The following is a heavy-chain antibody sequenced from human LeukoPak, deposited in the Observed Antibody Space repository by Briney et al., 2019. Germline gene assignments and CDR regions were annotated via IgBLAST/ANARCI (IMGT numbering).Heavy chain of an antibody. Sequence: GGSLRLSCLASGFTFSDYYMDWVRQAPGKGLEWVSYISSSGSTIYYADSVKGRFTISRDNAKNSLYLQMNSLRAEDTAVYYCARLAARPVYYYYMDVWGKGTTVTVSS. CDR2: ISSSGSTI. V-gene: IGHV3-11*04. CDR1: GFTFSDYY. J-gene: IGHJ6*03. CDR3: ARLAARPVYYYYMDV. D-gene: IGHD6-6*01.